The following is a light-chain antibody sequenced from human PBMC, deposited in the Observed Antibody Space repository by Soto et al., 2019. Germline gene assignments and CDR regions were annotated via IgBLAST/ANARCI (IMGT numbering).Light chain of an antibody. J-gene: IGKJ4*01. CDR1: QSVLYSSNNKNY. CDR2: WAS. Sequence: DIVMTQSPDSLAVSLGERATINCKSSQSVLYSSNNKNYLAWYQQKPGQPPKLLIYWASTRASGVPDRFSGSGSGTDFTLTISSPQAEDVAVYYCQQYDSTPLTFGGGNKVEIK. V-gene: IGKV4-1*01. CDR3: QQYDSTPLT.